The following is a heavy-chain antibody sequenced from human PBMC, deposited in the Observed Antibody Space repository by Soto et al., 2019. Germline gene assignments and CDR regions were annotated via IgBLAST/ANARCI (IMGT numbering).Heavy chain of an antibody. CDR3: ARVRWTVAGPGHFDY. J-gene: IGHJ4*02. CDR2: IYYSGST. V-gene: IGHV4-59*01. CDR1: GGSISSYY. Sequence: SETLSLTCTVSGGSISSYYWIWIRQPPGKGLEWIGYIYYSGSTNYNPSLKSRVTISVDTSKNQFSLKLSSVTAADTAVYYCARVRWTVAGPGHFDYWGQGTLVTVSS. D-gene: IGHD6-19*01.